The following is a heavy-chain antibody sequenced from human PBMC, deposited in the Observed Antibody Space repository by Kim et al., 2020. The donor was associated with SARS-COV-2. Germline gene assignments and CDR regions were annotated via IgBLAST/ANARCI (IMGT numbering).Heavy chain of an antibody. CDR2: INPNSGDT. J-gene: IGHJ6*02. D-gene: IGHD1-26*01. Sequence: ASVKVSCKASGYTFTGSYIHWVRQAPGQGLEWMGWINPNSGDTNYAQKFQGRVTMTRDTSISTAYMELSRLRSDDTAVYYCAKLYSGRKYDYYGLDDWGQGTTVTVSS. CDR1: GYTFTGSY. V-gene: IGHV1-2*02. CDR3: AKLYSGRKYDYYGLDD.